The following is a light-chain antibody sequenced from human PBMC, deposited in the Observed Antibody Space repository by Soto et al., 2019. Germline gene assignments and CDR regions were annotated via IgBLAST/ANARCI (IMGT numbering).Light chain of an antibody. CDR2: RAS. Sequence: IVRTQSTATLSVSPGERATLSCRSSQNIYSNVAWYQQRPGQAPRLLIYRASTRAPGIPARFSGSGSGTEFTLTISSLQSEDFTVYSCLQYHNLWAFGQGTKADIK. J-gene: IGKJ1*01. V-gene: IGKV3-15*01. CDR3: LQYHNLWA. CDR1: QNIYSN.